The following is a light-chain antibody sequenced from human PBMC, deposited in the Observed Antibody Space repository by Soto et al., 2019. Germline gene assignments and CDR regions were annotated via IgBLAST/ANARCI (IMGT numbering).Light chain of an antibody. CDR3: GSYASSSTLYV. J-gene: IGLJ1*01. V-gene: IGLV2-14*01. CDR2: DVS. Sequence: QSVLTQPASVSGSPGQSITISCTGTSSDVGGYNYVSWYQQQSGKAPKLMIYDVSNRPSGVSNRFSGSKSGNTASLTISGLQAEDEADYYCGSYASSSTLYVFGTGTKLTVL. CDR1: SSDVGGYNY.